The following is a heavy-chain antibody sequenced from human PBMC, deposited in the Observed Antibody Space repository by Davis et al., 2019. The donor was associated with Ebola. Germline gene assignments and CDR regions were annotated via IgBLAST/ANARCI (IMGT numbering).Heavy chain of an antibody. CDR2: ISSSGSTI. D-gene: IGHD6-13*01. V-gene: IGHV3-48*03. CDR1: GFTFSSYE. J-gene: IGHJ4*02. Sequence: GESLKISCAASGFTFSSYEMNWVRQAPGKGLEWVSYISSSGSTIYYADSVKGRFTISRDNAKNSLYLQMNSLRAEDTAVYYCAREVGLAAAGYYFDYWGQGTLVTVSS. CDR3: AREVGLAAAGYYFDY.